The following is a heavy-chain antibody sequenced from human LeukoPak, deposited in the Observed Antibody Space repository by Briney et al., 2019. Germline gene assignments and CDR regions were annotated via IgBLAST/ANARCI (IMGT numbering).Heavy chain of an antibody. D-gene: IGHD2-2*01. V-gene: IGHV3-23*01. CDR3: AKVVTRYGEFDY. Sequence: GGSLRLSCAASGFTFSSYAMTWVRQAPEKGLEWVSAISATGGSTYYADSVKGRFTISRDNSKKTVYLQMNSLRAEDTAVYYCAKVVTRYGEFDYWGQGTLVTVSS. J-gene: IGHJ4*02. CDR2: ISATGGST. CDR1: GFTFSSYA.